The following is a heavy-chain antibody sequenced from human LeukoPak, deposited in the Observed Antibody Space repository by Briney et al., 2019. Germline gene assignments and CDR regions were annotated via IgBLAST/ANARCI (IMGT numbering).Heavy chain of an antibody. J-gene: IGHJ5*02. Sequence: SETLSLTCTVSGGSISSSSHYWGWIRQPPGKGLEWIGSIYYSGSTYYNPSLKSRVTISDTSKNQFSLKLSSVTAADTAVYYCAREGIAAAGIGWFDPWGQGTLVTVSS. D-gene: IGHD6-13*01. V-gene: IGHV4-39*07. CDR3: AREGIAAAGIGWFDP. CDR1: GGSISSSSHY. CDR2: IYYSGST.